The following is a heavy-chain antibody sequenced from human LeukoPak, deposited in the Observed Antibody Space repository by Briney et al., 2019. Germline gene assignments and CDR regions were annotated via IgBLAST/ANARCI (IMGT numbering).Heavy chain of an antibody. CDR1: GFTFSTCA. J-gene: IGHJ4*02. CDR2: ISGSGGST. Sequence: GGSLRLSCAASGFTFSTCAMTWVRQAPGKGLEWVSTISGSGGSTFYADSVKGRFTISRDNSKNTMFLQMNTLRAEDTAVYYCARDVLLAAAGTMMSGRFDYWGQGTLVTVSS. V-gene: IGHV3-23*01. D-gene: IGHD6-13*01. CDR3: ARDVLLAAAGTMMSGRFDY.